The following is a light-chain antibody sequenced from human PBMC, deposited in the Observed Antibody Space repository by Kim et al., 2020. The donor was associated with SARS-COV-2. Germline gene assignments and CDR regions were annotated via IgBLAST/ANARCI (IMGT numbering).Light chain of an antibody. J-gene: IGKJ4*01. CDR1: KSVSTAY. Sequence: LQGERATLCCRASKSVSTAYLVWYQLKVGQAHRLLLYATSSRANGVPDRFSGSGSETEFSLTISGLETEDFAVYYCQQCQTTPLTFGGGTKVDIK. CDR2: ATS. CDR3: QQCQTTPLT. V-gene: IGKV3-20*01.